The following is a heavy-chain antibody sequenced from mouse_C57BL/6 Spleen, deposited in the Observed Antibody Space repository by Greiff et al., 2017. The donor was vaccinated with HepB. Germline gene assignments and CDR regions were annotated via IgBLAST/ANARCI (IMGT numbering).Heavy chain of an antibody. Sequence: QVQLQQSGPELVKPGASVKISCKASGYAFSSSWMNWVKQRPGKGLEWIGRIYPGDGDTNYNGKFKGKATLTADKSSSTAYMQLSSLTSEDSAVYFCARWGVTTVVARSYWYFDVWGTGTTVTVSS. CDR1: GYAFSSSW. V-gene: IGHV1-82*01. J-gene: IGHJ1*03. D-gene: IGHD1-1*01. CDR2: IYPGDGDT. CDR3: ARWGVTTVVARSYWYFDV.